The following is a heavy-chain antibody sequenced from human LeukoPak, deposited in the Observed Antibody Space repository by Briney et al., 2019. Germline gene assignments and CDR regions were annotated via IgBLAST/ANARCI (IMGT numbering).Heavy chain of an antibody. CDR1: GGSFSGYY. Sequence: PSETLSLTCAVYGGSFSGYYWSWIRQPPGKGLEWIGYIYYSGSTNYNPSLKSRVTISVDTSKNQFSLKLSSVTAADTAVYYCARAGYSSGWYPRDWGQGTLVTVSS. V-gene: IGHV4-59*01. D-gene: IGHD6-19*01. CDR2: IYYSGST. J-gene: IGHJ4*02. CDR3: ARAGYSSGWYPRD.